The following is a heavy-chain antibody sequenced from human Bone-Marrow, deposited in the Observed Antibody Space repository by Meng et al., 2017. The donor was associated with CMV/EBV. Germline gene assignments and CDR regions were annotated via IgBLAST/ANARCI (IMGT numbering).Heavy chain of an antibody. CDR2: IYSGGST. CDR3: ARDSVVVAAFDY. D-gene: IGHD2-15*01. V-gene: IGHV3-53*01. CDR1: GFMFNNYG. J-gene: IGHJ4*02. Sequence: GESLKISCAASGFMFNNYGMHWVRQAPGKGLEWVSVIYSGGSTYYADSVKGRFTISRDNSKNTLYLQMNSLRAEDTAVYYCARDSVVVAAFDYWGQGTRVTVYS.